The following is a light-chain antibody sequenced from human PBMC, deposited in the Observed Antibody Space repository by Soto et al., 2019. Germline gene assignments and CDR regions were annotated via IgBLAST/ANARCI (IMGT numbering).Light chain of an antibody. V-gene: IGLV1-40*01. CDR3: QSYDSSLSASGVV. Sequence: QSVLTQPPSVSGAQGQRVTISCTGSSSNIGAGYDVHWYQQLPGTAPKLLIYGNSNRPSGVPDRFSGSKSGTSASLAITGLQAEDEADYYCQSYDSSLSASGVVFGGGTKVTVL. J-gene: IGLJ2*01. CDR2: GNS. CDR1: SSNIGAGYD.